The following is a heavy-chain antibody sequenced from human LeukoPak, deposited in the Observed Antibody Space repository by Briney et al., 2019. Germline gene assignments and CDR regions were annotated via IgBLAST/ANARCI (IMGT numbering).Heavy chain of an antibody. D-gene: IGHD3-22*01. CDR1: GFTFSSYA. V-gene: IGHV3-64D*06. J-gene: IGHJ5*02. Sequence: GGSLRLSCSASGFTFSSYAMHWVRQAPGKGLEYVSAISSNGGSTYYADAVKGRFTISRDNSKNTLYLQMSSLRAEDTAVYYCAPSPYYYESSGYSAWGQGTLVTVSS. CDR2: ISSNGGST. CDR3: APSPYYYESSGYSA.